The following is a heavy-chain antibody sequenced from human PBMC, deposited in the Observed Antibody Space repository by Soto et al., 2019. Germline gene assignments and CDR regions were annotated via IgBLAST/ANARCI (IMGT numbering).Heavy chain of an antibody. Sequence: GASVKVSCKASGGAFSSYTIRWVRQAPGQGLEWMGWISADNGNTKYAQKLQGRVTMTRDTSASTAYMELSSLRSEDTAVYYCARTIGPWGQGTLVTVSS. CDR3: ARTIGP. D-gene: IGHD1-26*01. V-gene: IGHV1-18*01. J-gene: IGHJ5*02. CDR1: GGAFSSYT. CDR2: ISADNGNT.